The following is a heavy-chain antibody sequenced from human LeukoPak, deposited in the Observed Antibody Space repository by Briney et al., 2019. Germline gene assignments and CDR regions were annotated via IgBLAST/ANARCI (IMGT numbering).Heavy chain of an antibody. CDR2: IYTSGST. V-gene: IGHV4-4*09. Sequence: SETLSLTCTVSGGSISSYYWGWIRQPPGKGLEWIGYIYTSGSTNYNPSLKSRVTISVDTSKNQFSLKLSSVTAADTAVYYCARHGSSEAALPYNWFDPWGQGTLVTVSS. D-gene: IGHD6-6*01. J-gene: IGHJ5*02. CDR3: ARHGSSEAALPYNWFDP. CDR1: GGSISSYY.